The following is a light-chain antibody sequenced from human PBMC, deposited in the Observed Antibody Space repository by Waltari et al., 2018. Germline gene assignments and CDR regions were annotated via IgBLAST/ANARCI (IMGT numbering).Light chain of an antibody. J-gene: IGKJ3*01. CDR2: GAS. V-gene: IGKV1-39*01. Sequence: DIQMTQSPSSLSASVGDRVTITCRTSQTISNNLNWYQQKPGEAPKLLIYGASNLHSGVSSRFSGSGSGTDFTLTISSLQPEDFATYYCQHTLAFGPGTKVDIK. CDR1: QTISNN. CDR3: QHTLA.